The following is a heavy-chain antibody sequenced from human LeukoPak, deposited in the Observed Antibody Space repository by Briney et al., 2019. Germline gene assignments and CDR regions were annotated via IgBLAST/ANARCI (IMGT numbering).Heavy chain of an antibody. J-gene: IGHJ4*02. CDR3: AIGGGGLVLLSYFDY. CDR2: INHNGNVN. D-gene: IGHD6-19*01. Sequence: GGSLRLSCAASGFTFSSYWMNWACQAPGKGLEWVASINHNGNVNYYVDSVKGRFTISRDNAKNSLYLQMSNLRAEDTAMYYCAIGGGGLVLLSYFDYWGQGTLVTVSS. V-gene: IGHV3-7*03. CDR1: GFTFSSYW.